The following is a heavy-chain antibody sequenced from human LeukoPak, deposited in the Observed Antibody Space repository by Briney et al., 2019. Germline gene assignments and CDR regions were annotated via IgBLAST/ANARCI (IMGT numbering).Heavy chain of an antibody. CDR2: ISAYNGNT. CDR1: GYTFTSYG. J-gene: IGHJ3*02. D-gene: IGHD5-24*01. Sequence: ASVKVSCKASGYTFTSYGISWVRQAPGQGLEWMGWISAYNGNTNYAQKLQGRVTMTTDTSTSTAYMELRSLRSEDTAVYYCARGLEMATINDAFDIWGQGTMVTVSS. CDR3: ARGLEMATINDAFDI. V-gene: IGHV1-18*01.